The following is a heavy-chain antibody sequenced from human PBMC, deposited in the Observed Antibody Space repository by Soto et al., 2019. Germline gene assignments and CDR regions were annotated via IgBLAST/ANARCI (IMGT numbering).Heavy chain of an antibody. V-gene: IGHV4-39*01. Sequence: SETLSLTCNVSGGSISSSRSYWAWIRQPPGKGLEWIANIFYSGSTYYNPSLASRVTVSVDTSKNQFSLKLSSVTAADTAVYYCARQPSFDYWGQGTQVTVSS. CDR3: ARQPSFDY. CDR1: GGSISSSRSY. J-gene: IGHJ4*02. CDR2: IFYSGST.